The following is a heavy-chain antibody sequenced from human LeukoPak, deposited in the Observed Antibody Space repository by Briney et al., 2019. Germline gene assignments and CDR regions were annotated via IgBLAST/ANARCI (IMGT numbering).Heavy chain of an antibody. CDR3: AKVLGGATIIHSFDY. D-gene: IGHD1-26*01. V-gene: IGHV3-23*01. Sequence: GGSLRLSCAASGFTFSSYAMSWVRQAPGKGLEWVSAISGSGGSTYYADSVKGRFTISRDNSKNTLYLQMNSLRAEDTAVYYCAKVLGGATIIHSFDYWGRGTLVTVSS. CDR2: ISGSGGST. CDR1: GFTFSSYA. J-gene: IGHJ4*02.